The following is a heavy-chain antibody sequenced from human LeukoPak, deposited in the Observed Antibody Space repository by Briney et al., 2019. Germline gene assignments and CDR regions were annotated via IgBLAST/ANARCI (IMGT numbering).Heavy chain of an antibody. Sequence: GGSLRLSCAASGFTFSSYWMSWVRQAPGKGLEWVANIKQDGSDKYYVDSVKGRFTISRDNAKNSLYLQMNSLRVEDTAVYYCARDRGGFSDMDVSGKGTTVTVSS. V-gene: IGHV3-7*01. D-gene: IGHD3-16*01. CDR2: IKQDGSDK. J-gene: IGHJ6*03. CDR3: ARDRGGFSDMDV. CDR1: GFTFSSYW.